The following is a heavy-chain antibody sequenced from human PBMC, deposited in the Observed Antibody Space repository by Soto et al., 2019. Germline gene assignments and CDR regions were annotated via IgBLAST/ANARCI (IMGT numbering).Heavy chain of an antibody. V-gene: IGHV3-23*01. CDR1: GFAFSSHP. Sequence: GGSLRLSCAASGFAFSSHPMSWVRQAPERGLEWVSGISDSGGLTYNADSVKGRFTISRDNAKNTLYLQMNSLRAEDTAVYYCASQSVTTQGYWGQGTLVTVSS. J-gene: IGHJ4*02. D-gene: IGHD4-17*01. CDR3: ASQSVTTQGY. CDR2: ISDSGGLT.